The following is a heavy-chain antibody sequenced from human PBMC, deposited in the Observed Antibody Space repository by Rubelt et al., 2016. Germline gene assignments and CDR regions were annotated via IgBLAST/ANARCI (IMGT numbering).Heavy chain of an antibody. D-gene: IGHD4/OR15-4a*01. CDR2: INNSGSST. J-gene: IGHJ3*02. CDR1: GFTFSNNA. Sequence: GGGVVQPGGSLRLSCAASGFTFSNNAMSWVRQAPGKGLEWVSVINNSGSSTYYADSVKGRFTISRDNSKNTLYLQMNSLRAEDTAVYYCARVETDYGDNLDAFDIWGQGTMVTVSS. V-gene: IGHV3-23*01. CDR3: ARVETDYGDNLDAFDI.